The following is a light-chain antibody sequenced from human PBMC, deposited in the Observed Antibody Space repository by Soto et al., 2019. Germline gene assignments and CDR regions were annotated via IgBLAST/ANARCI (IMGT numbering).Light chain of an antibody. CDR2: LND. J-gene: IGLJ1*01. CDR3: AAWDDSLNAL. Sequence: QSVLTQPPSLSATPGQRVNISCSRSFSIIGDNAVNWYQQLPGAAPKLLIYLNDQRPSGVPDRFSGSKSGTSAFLTISGLQSEDEADYYCAAWDDSLNALFGTGTKVTVL. V-gene: IGLV1-44*01. CDR1: FSIIGDNA.